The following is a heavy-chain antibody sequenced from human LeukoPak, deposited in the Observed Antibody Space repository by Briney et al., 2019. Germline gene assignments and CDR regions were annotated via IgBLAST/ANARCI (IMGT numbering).Heavy chain of an antibody. V-gene: IGHV1-18*01. Sequence: GASVKVSCKASGYTFTSYGISWVRQAPGQGLEWMGWISAYNGNTNYAQKLQGRVTMTTDTSTGTAYMELRSLRSDDTAVYYCARDSDILTGYYYYYGMDVWGQGTTVTVSS. CDR1: GYTFTSYG. D-gene: IGHD3-9*01. CDR2: ISAYNGNT. CDR3: ARDSDILTGYYYYYGMDV. J-gene: IGHJ6*02.